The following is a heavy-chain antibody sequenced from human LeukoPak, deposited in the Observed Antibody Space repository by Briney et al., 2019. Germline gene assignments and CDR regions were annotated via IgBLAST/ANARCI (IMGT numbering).Heavy chain of an antibody. V-gene: IGHV4-34*01. CDR3: AKRHRSYTMIVVVIRTYFDY. CDR1: GGSFSGYY. CDR2: INHSGST. Sequence: SETLSLTCAVYGGSFSGYYWSWIRQPPGKGLEWIGEINHSGSTNYNPSLKSRVTISVDTSKNQFSLKLSSVTAADTAVYYCAKRHRSYTMIVVVIRTYFDYWGQGTLVTVSS. J-gene: IGHJ4*02. D-gene: IGHD3-22*01.